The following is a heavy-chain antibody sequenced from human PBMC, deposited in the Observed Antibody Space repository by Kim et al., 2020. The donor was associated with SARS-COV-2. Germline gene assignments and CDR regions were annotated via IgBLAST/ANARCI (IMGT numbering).Heavy chain of an antibody. CDR3: ARGKSEITMIVVVMTGSSHYFDY. Sequence: SETLSLTCAVYGGSFSGYSWSWIRQPPGKGLEWIGEINHSGSTKYKPSLKSRVTISVDTSKNQFSLKLKSVTAADTAVYYCARGKSEITMIVVVMTGSSHYFDYWGQGNLVTVSS. D-gene: IGHD3-22*01. CDR1: GGSFSGYS. J-gene: IGHJ4*02. V-gene: IGHV4-34*01. CDR2: INHSGST.